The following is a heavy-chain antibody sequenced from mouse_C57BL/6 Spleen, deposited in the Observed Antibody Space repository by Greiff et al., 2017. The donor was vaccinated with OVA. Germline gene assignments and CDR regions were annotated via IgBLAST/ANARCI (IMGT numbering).Heavy chain of an antibody. Sequence: EVKLVESGPELVKPGASVQMSCKASGYTFTDYNMHWVKQSHGKSLEWIGYINPNNGGTRYNQKFKGKATLTVNKSSSTAYMELRSLTSEDSAVYYCARDGYYVGYAMDYWGQGTSVTVSA. V-gene: IGHV1-22*01. CDR1: GYTFTDYN. J-gene: IGHJ4*01. D-gene: IGHD2-3*01. CDR3: ARDGYYVGYAMDY. CDR2: INPNNGGT.